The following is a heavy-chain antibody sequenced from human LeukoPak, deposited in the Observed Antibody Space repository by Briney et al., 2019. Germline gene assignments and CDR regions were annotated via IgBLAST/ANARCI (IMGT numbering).Heavy chain of an antibody. V-gene: IGHV3-15*01. Sequence: KPGGSLRLSCAASGFTFSKAWMSWVRQAPGKGLEWVGRIKSKTDGGTIDYAAPVKGRFTISRDDSKDTLFLQMNSLKTEDTAVYYCTTDLSELDDRGYYAKYFHHWGQGTLVSVSS. CDR1: GFTFSKAW. J-gene: IGHJ1*01. CDR2: IKSKTDGGTI. D-gene: IGHD3-22*01. CDR3: TTDLSELDDRGYYAKYFHH.